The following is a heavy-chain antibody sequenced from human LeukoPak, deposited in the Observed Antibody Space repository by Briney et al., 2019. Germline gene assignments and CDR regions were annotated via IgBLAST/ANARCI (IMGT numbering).Heavy chain of an antibody. D-gene: IGHD3-22*01. Sequence: ASVKVSCKASGYTFTSCGISWVRQAPGQGLEWMGWISAYNGNTNYAQKLQGRVTMTTDTSTSTAYMELRSLRSDDTAVYYCARDPPEVIVVVYAFDVWGQGTMVTVSS. J-gene: IGHJ3*01. CDR1: GYTFTSCG. CDR2: ISAYNGNT. V-gene: IGHV1-18*01. CDR3: ARDPPEVIVVVYAFDV.